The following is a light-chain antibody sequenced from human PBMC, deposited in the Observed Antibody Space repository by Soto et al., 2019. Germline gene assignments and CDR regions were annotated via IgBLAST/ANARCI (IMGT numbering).Light chain of an antibody. CDR3: QQRGNWPPLFT. J-gene: IGKJ3*01. Sequence: EIVLTQSPATLSLSPGERATLSCRASQSVGKFLAWYQQKPGQAPRLLIYDASNRATGIPDRFSVIGSGTELTITIRSLEPEDFAVYYRQQRGNWPPLFTFGPGTMVDIK. CDR1: QSVGKF. V-gene: IGKV3-11*01. CDR2: DAS.